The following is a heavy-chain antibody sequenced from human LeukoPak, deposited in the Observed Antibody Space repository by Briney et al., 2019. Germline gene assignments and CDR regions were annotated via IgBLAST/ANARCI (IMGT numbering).Heavy chain of an antibody. CDR1: GGSISSSSYY. V-gene: IGHV4-39*02. D-gene: IGHD4/OR15-4a*01. CDR2: IHYSGST. Sequence: SETLSLTCTVSGGSISSSSYYWGWIRQPPGKGLEWIGSIHYSGSTNYNPSLKSRVTLSVDTSTNHFSLNIKSVTAADTAMYYCARGRRIVVLPGRGYFDLWGRGTLVTVSS. J-gene: IGHJ2*01. CDR3: ARGRRIVVLPGRGYFDL.